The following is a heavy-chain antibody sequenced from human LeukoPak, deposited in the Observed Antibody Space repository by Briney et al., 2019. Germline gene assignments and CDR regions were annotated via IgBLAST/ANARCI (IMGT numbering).Heavy chain of an antibody. V-gene: IGHV3-53*01. CDR1: GLSVSKND. CDR3: TSRPTDGRG. D-gene: IGHD2-15*01. Sequence: PGESLRLSCVVSGLSVSKNDMNWVRQAPGKGLEWVSVINAPGRTKYADSVEGRFTISRDTSKNTLYLQMNSLRSEDTAVYYCTSRPTDGRGWGQGTLVIVSS. CDR2: INAPGRT. J-gene: IGHJ4*02.